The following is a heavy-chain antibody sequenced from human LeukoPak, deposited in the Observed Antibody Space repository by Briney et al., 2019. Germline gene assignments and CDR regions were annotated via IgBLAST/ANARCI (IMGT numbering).Heavy chain of an antibody. CDR2: IGGGGPTT. V-gene: IGHV3-23*01. CDR3: ARGFLGGTDQYFDS. CDR1: GFTFSTYA. D-gene: IGHD6-19*01. Sequence: GGSLRLSCAASGFTFSTYAMSWVRQAPAKGLEWVSTIGGGGPTTDYADSVKDRLTISRDNSKNTLYLQMNSLRAEDTAVYFCARGFLGGTDQYFDSWGQGTLVTVSS. J-gene: IGHJ4*02.